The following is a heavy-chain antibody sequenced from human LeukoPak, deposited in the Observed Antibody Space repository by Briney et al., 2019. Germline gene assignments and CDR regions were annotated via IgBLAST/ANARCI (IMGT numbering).Heavy chain of an antibody. Sequence: GGSLRLSCAASGFTFSSYAMSWVRQAPGKGLEWVSAISGSGGSTYYADSVKGRFTISRDNSKNTLYLQMNSLRAEDTAVYYCAKAGSVTMIVVVIPADVWGQGTTDTVSS. D-gene: IGHD3-22*01. CDR1: GFTFSSYA. V-gene: IGHV3-23*01. CDR3: AKAGSVTMIVVVIPADV. J-gene: IGHJ6*02. CDR2: ISGSGGST.